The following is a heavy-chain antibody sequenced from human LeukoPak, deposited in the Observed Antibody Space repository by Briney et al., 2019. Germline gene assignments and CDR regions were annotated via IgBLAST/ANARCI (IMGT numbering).Heavy chain of an antibody. CDR2: INPNSGGT. D-gene: IGHD6-19*01. CDR3: ARETDIAVAGTMAFDI. J-gene: IGHJ3*02. CDR1: GYTLSSYG. Sequence: HWASVKVSCKASGYTLSSYGISWVRQAPGQGLEWMGWINPNSGGTNYAQKFQGRVTMTRDTSISTAYMELSRLRSDDTAVYYCARETDIAVAGTMAFDIWGQGTMVTVSS. V-gene: IGHV1-2*02.